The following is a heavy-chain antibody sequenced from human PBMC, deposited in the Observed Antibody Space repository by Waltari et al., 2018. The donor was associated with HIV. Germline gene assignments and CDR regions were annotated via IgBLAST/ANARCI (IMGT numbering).Heavy chain of an antibody. V-gene: IGHV3-21*02. CDR2: ISDSGTLK. J-gene: IGHJ6*02. D-gene: IGHD3-9*01. Sequence: VQLLESGGGLVKPGGSLRLACAASGFSFTEITMTWIRQPPGRWLEWVSSISDSGTLKFYADSVKGRFTVSRDNAKNQLFLQITRLRVEDSGVYYCARDIPDYDWSPTYVWGQGTTVTVS. CDR1: GFSFTEIT. CDR3: ARDIPDYDWSPTYV.